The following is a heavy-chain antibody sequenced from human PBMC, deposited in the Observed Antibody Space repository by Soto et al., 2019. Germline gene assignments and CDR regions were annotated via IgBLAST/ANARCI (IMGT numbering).Heavy chain of an antibody. Sequence: QVLLQQWGAGLLKPSETLSLTCAVYGGSFSGNYWSWIRQPPGKGLEWIGNINHSGSTIYNPSLKSRVTIAVGPSRNQFFLDLSSVTAADTAVYYCARARADYYGSENYYKGGFYYFDHWGQGTLVTVSS. D-gene: IGHD3-10*01. CDR2: INHSGST. J-gene: IGHJ4*02. CDR1: GGSFSGNY. CDR3: ARARADYYGSENYYKGGFYYFDH. V-gene: IGHV4-34*01.